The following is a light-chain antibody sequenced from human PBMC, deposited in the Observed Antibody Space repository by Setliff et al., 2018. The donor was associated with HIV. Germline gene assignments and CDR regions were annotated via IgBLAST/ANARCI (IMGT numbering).Light chain of an antibody. CDR1: SSDVGGYNY. CDR3: SSYTSITPLYV. J-gene: IGLJ1*01. Sequence: QSALAQPASVSGSPGQSITISCTGTSSDVGGYNYVSWYQQHPGKAPKLMISDVSNRPSGVSNRFSDSKSGNTASLTISGLQAEDEADYYCSSYTSITPLYVFGTGTKVTVL. V-gene: IGLV2-14*03. CDR2: DVS.